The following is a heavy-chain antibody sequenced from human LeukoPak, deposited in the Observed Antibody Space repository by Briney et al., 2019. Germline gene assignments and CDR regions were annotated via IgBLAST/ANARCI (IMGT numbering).Heavy chain of an antibody. J-gene: IGHJ5*02. CDR1: GGTFSSYA. CDR3: ARVGSGSGSQNWFDP. CDR2: IIPIFGTA. D-gene: IGHD3-10*01. V-gene: IGHV1-69*06. Sequence: SVKVSCKASGGTFSSYAISWVRQAPGQGLEWMGGIIPIFGTANYAQKFQGRVTITADKSTSTAYMELSSLRSEDTAVYYCARVGSGSGSQNWFDPWGQGTLVTVSS.